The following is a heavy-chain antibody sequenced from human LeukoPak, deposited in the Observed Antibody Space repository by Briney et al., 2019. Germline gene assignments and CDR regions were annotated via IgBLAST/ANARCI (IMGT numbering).Heavy chain of an antibody. J-gene: IGHJ4*02. Sequence: GGSLRLSCAASGFTSSSYAMSWVRQAPGKGLEWVSAISGSGGSTYYADSVKGRFTISRDNSKNTLYLQMNGLRAEDTAVYYCAKDISGTPYFDYWGQGTLVTVSS. D-gene: IGHD1-20*01. CDR3: AKDISGTPYFDY. V-gene: IGHV3-23*01. CDR2: ISGSGGST. CDR1: GFTSSSYA.